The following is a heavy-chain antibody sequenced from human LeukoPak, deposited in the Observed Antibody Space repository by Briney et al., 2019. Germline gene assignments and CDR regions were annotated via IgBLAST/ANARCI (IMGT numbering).Heavy chain of an antibody. CDR2: IYSGGGT. Sequence: GGSLRLSCAASGFTVSNNYMSWVRQAPGKGLEWVSVIYSGGGTYYADSVKGRFTISRDNSKNTLYLQMNSLRAEDTAVYYCTTDRQSLYCSGGTCYSILTRRTYWGQGTLVTVSS. V-gene: IGHV3-66*01. J-gene: IGHJ4*02. D-gene: IGHD2-15*01. CDR3: TTDRQSLYCSGGTCYSILTRRTY. CDR1: GFTVSNNY.